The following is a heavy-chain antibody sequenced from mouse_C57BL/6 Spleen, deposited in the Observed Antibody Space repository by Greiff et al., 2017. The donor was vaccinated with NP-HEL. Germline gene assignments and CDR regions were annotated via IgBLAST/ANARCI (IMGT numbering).Heavy chain of an antibody. CDR1: GYTFTSYT. J-gene: IGHJ3*01. CDR2: INPSSGYT. CDR3: ANYYDYDWFAY. Sequence: QVHVKQSGAELARPGASVKMSCKASGYTFTSYTMHWVKQRPGQGLEWIGYINPSSGYTKYNQKFKDKATLTADKSSSTAYMQLSSLTSEDSAVYYCANYYDYDWFAYWGQGTLVTVSA. V-gene: IGHV1-4*01. D-gene: IGHD2-4*01.